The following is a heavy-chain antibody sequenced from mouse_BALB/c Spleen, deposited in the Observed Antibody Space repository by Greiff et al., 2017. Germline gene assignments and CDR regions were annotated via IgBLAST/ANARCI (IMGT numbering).Heavy chain of an antibody. CDR1: GFNIKDTY. CDR2: IDPANGNT. CDR3: ASWGDYDGYAMDD. J-gene: IGHJ4*01. V-gene: IGHV14-3*02. Sequence: EVQLQQSGAELVKPGASVKLSCTASGFNIKDTYMHWVKQRPEQGLEWIGRIDPANGNTKYDPKFQGKATITADTSSNTAYLQLSSLTSEDTAVYYCASWGDYDGYAMDDWGQGTSVTVSA. D-gene: IGHD2-4*01.